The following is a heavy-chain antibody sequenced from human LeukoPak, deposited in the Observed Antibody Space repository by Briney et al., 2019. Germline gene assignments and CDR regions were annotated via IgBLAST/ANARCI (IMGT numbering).Heavy chain of an antibody. D-gene: IGHD3-10*01. CDR1: GYSFTSYW. CDR2: IDPSDSYT. J-gene: IGHJ6*04. V-gene: IGHV5-10-1*01. Sequence: GESLKISCKGSGYSFTSYWISWVRQMPGKGLEWMGRIDPSDSYTNYSPSFQGHVTISADKSISTAYLQWSSLKASDTAMYYCARHPHYYGSGNYYYGMHVWGKGTTVTVSS. CDR3: ARHPHYYGSGNYYYGMHV.